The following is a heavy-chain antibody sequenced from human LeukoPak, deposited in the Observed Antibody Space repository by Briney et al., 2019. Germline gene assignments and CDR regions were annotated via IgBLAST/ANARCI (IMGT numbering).Heavy chain of an antibody. CDR1: GYKFTDDH. D-gene: IGHD3-16*01. Sequence: GASVTVSCKASGYKFTDDHMHWVRQAPGQGLAFMGWINPDSGFTNYAQKFKGRVTMTRDTSISTAYLEVRSLTSDDTAVYYCAPAAEAYTSWWKVWGQGTLVTVSS. V-gene: IGHV1-2*02. CDR3: APAAEAYTSWWKV. J-gene: IGHJ4*02. CDR2: INPDSGFT.